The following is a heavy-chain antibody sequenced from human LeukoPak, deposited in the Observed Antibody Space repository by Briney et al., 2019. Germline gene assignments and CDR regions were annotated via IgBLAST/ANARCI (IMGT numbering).Heavy chain of an antibody. CDR2: INHSGST. V-gene: IGHV4-34*01. Sequence: PSETLSLTCAVYGGSFSGYYWSWIRQPPGKGLEWIGEINHSGSTNYDPSLKSRVTISVDTSKNQFSLKLSSVTAADTAVYYCARGKLDIVVVVAATNNTNWFDPWAREPWSPSPQ. CDR1: GGSFSGYY. CDR3: ARGKLDIVVVVAATNNTNWFDP. D-gene: IGHD2-15*01. J-gene: IGHJ5*02.